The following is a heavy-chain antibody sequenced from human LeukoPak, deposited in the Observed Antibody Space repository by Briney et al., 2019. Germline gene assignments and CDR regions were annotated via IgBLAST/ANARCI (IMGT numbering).Heavy chain of an antibody. J-gene: IGHJ4*02. V-gene: IGHV4-59*01. CDR1: GGSISSYY. Sequence: AETQSLTCTVSGGSISSYYWSWIRQPPGKGLYWIGYIYYSGSTNYNPSLKSRVTISVDTSKNQFSLNLSSVTAADTAVYYCAREGRGAAAGMDYWGQGTLVTVSS. CDR3: AREGRGAAAGMDY. CDR2: IYYSGST. D-gene: IGHD6-13*01.